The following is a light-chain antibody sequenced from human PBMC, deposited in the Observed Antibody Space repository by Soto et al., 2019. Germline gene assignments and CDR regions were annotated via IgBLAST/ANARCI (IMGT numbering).Light chain of an antibody. CDR1: QSISNY. J-gene: IGKJ1*01. Sequence: DIQMTQSPSSLSTSVGDRLTITCRARQSISNYLNWYQHKPGKVPKLLIYAASRLQSGVPSRFSGSGSGTDFTLTISSLQPEDFATYYCQQSYITPWTFGQGTKVEIK. V-gene: IGKV1-39*01. CDR2: AAS. CDR3: QQSYITPWT.